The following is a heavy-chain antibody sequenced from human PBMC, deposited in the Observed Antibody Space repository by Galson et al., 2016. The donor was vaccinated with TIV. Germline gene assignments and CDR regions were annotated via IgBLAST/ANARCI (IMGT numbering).Heavy chain of an antibody. J-gene: IGHJ5*02. CDR2: IDPTDSYT. CDR1: GYSFTNYW. D-gene: IGHD3-10*01. CDR3: ARGVPSGSARLDP. V-gene: IGHV5-10-1*01. Sequence: QSGAEVKKPGESLRISCKGSGYSFTNYWINWVRQMPGKGLEWMGRIDPTDSYTNYSPSFQGHVTISADKSSTTAYLQWSSLKASDTAMYYCARGVPSGSARLDPWGPGTPVTVSS.